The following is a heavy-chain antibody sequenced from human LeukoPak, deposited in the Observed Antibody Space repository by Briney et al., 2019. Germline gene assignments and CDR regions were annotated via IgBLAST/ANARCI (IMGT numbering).Heavy chain of an antibody. CDR1: GFTFSSYG. V-gene: IGHV3-23*05. Sequence: GGSLRLSCAASGFTFSSYGMSWVRQAPGKGLEWVSASGSSTYYADSVEGRFTISRDNSKNTLYLQMSSLRAEDTAVYYCAKDVSVVVTARWGFDYWGQGTLVTVSS. CDR2: SGSST. D-gene: IGHD2-21*02. CDR3: AKDVSVVVTARWGFDY. J-gene: IGHJ4*02.